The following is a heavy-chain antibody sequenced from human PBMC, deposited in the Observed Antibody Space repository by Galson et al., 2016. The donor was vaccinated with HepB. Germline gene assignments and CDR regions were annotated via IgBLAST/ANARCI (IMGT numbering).Heavy chain of an antibody. CDR3: AKGSLSVIGTHFDH. CDR1: GLTFSSHA. J-gene: IGHJ4*02. Sequence: SLRLSCAVSGLTFSSHAMIWVGQAPAQGLEWVSGISGSARSTYYVASVKGRFTVSRDNSKNTLFLQMTSLRAEDTAFYYCAKGSLSVIGTHFDHWGQGTLVTVSS. CDR2: ISGSARST. D-gene: IGHD6-19*01. V-gene: IGHV3-23*01.